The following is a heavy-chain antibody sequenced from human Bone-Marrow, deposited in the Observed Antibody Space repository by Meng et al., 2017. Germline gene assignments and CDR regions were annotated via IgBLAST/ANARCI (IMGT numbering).Heavy chain of an antibody. V-gene: IGHV3-23*01. CDR3: AKSYNTFPWRGFFDD. Sequence: GGSLRLSCAASGFTFNSYGMSWVRQSPGKGLEWVSFISDTAAEKYYADSVKGRFTISRDNSKNTVYLQISSLRVEDTALYYCAKSYNTFPWRGFFDDWGQGSLVTVYS. CDR1: GFTFNSYG. J-gene: IGHJ4*02. D-gene: IGHD1-14*01. CDR2: ISDTAAEK.